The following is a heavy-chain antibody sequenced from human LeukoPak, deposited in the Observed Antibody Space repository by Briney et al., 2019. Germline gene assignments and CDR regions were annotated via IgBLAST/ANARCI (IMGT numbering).Heavy chain of an antibody. CDR3: ASALYGSFDY. CDR2: ISGDGGST. CDR1: GFTFDDYA. Sequence: GGSLRLSCAASGFTFDDYAMHWVRQAPGKGLEWVSLISGDGGSTYYADSVKGRFTISRDNSKNSLYLQMNSLRTEDTALYHCASALYGSFDYWGQGTLVTVSS. J-gene: IGHJ4*02. D-gene: IGHD2/OR15-2a*01. V-gene: IGHV3-43*02.